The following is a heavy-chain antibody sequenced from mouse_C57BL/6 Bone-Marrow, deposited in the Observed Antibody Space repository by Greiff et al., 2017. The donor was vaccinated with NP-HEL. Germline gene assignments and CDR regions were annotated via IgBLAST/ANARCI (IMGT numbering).Heavy chain of an antibody. V-gene: IGHV1-64*01. Sequence: QVQLQQSGAELVKPGASVKLSCKASGYTFTSYWMHWVKQRPGQGLEWIGMIHPNSGSTNYNEKFKSKATLTVDKSSSTAYMQLSSLTSEDSAVYYCAREDDGYYRYFDVWGTGTTVTVSS. CDR2: IHPNSGST. CDR3: AREDDGYYRYFDV. J-gene: IGHJ1*03. CDR1: GYTFTSYW. D-gene: IGHD2-3*01.